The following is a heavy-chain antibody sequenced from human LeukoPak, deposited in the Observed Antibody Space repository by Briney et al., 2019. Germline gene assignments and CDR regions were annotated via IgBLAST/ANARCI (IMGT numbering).Heavy chain of an antibody. D-gene: IGHD1-26*01. V-gene: IGHV1-69*06. J-gene: IGHJ4*02. CDR1: GGTFSSYA. CDR2: IIPIFGTA. CDR3: AREVGRGFDY. Sequence: ASVKVSCKASGGTFSSYAISWVRQAPGQGLEWMGGIIPIFGTANYAQKFQGRVTTTADKSTSTAYMELSSLRSEDTAVYYCAREVGRGFDYWGQGTLVTVSS.